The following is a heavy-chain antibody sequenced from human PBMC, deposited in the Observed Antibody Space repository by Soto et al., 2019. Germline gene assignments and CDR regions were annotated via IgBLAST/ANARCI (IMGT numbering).Heavy chain of an antibody. Sequence: GSLRLSCAASGFTFSSYSMNWVRQAPGKGLEWVSSISSSSSYIYYADSVKGRFTISRDNAKNSLYLQMNSLRAEDTAVYYCARDVGPNVGATDAFDIWGQGTMVTVSS. CDR2: ISSSSSYI. D-gene: IGHD1-26*01. CDR1: GFTFSSYS. J-gene: IGHJ3*02. CDR3: ARDVGPNVGATDAFDI. V-gene: IGHV3-21*01.